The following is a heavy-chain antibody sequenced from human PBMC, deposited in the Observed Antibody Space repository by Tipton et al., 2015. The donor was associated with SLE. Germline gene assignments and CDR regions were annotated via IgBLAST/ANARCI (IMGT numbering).Heavy chain of an antibody. J-gene: IGHJ6*04. V-gene: IGHV4-31*03. CDR3: ARATAWNLSPDV. Sequence: TLSLTCTVSGGSISSGGYYWTWIRQLPGKGLEWIGYIYYSGNTYYNPSLGSRLTISVDTSKDQFSLRLTSVTAADTAVYYCARATAWNLSPDVWGKGTTVTVSS. D-gene: IGHD1-7*01. CDR2: IYYSGNT. CDR1: GGSISSGGYY.